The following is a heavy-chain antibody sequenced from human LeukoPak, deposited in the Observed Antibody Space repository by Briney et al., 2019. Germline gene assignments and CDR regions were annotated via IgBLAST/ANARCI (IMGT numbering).Heavy chain of an antibody. Sequence: SQTLSLTCAISGDSVSSNIAAWNWFRQSPSRGLEWLGRTYYRSKWTFEYAVSVRGRISFNPDTSKNQVSLHLTSVAPEDTALYYCARDVSAGADYWGQGTLVTVSS. CDR2: TYYRSKWTF. CDR3: ARDVSAGADY. V-gene: IGHV6-1*01. D-gene: IGHD6-13*01. CDR1: GDSVSSNIAA. J-gene: IGHJ4*02.